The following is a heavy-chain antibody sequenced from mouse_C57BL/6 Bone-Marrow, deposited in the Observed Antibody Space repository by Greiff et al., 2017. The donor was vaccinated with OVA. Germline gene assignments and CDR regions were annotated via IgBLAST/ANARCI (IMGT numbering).Heavy chain of an antibody. CDR1: GYTFTSYT. CDR2: INPSSGYT. CDR3: SGSHSHWYCDV. J-gene: IGHJ1*03. V-gene: IGHV1-4*01. Sequence: QVQLQQSGAELARPGASVKMSCKASGYTFTSYTMHWVKQRPGQGLEWIGYINPSSGYTKYNQKFKDKATLPADKSSITAYMPLSSLTSEVSAVYYCSGSHSHWYCDVWGTGTTVTVSS.